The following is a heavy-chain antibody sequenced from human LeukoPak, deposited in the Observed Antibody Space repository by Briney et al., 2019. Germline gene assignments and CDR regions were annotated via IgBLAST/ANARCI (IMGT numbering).Heavy chain of an antibody. D-gene: IGHD3-22*01. Sequence: PSGTLSLTCAVSGGSISSSAWWSWVRQPPGKGLEWIGEVYHSGSTNYNSFLKSRVTISVDKSKNQLSLKLTSATAADTAVYYCARAVDSSGYHYWYFDLWGRGTLVTVSS. CDR3: ARAVDSSGYHYWYFDL. CDR1: GGSISSSAW. J-gene: IGHJ2*01. CDR2: VYHSGST. V-gene: IGHV4-4*02.